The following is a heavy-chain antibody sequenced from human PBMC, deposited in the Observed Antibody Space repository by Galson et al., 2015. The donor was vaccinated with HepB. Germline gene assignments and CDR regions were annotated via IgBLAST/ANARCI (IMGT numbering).Heavy chain of an antibody. V-gene: IGHV3-49*03. Sequence: SLRLSCAASGFRFGDYAMSWFRQAPGRWLEWVGFIRSKAYGGTAEYAASMKGRFIISRDDSKSTAYLQMDSLKIEGTAVYYCIRAWGGGSYSMDWFDPWGQGTLVTVSS. D-gene: IGHD1-26*01. CDR1: GFRFGDYA. CDR3: IRAWGGGSYSMDWFDP. J-gene: IGHJ5*02. CDR2: IRSKAYGGTA.